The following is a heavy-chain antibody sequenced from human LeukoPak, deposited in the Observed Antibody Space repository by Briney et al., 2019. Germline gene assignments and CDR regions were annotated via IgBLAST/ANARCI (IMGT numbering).Heavy chain of an antibody. CDR3: ARARCDTVTTPRFWYFDL. D-gene: IGHD1/OR15-1a*01. CDR2: AYNSGST. Sequence: PSETLSLTCTVSGGSISSYYWSWIRQPPGKGLEWIGHAYNSGSTNYNSGSTNNNPSLKSRVTVSVDTSKNQFSLKLSSVTAADTAVYYCARARCDTVTTPRFWYFDLWGRGTLVTVSS. CDR1: GGSISSYY. V-gene: IGHV4-4*08. J-gene: IGHJ2*01.